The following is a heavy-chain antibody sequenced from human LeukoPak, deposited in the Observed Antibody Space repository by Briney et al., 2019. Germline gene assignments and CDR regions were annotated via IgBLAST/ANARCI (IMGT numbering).Heavy chain of an antibody. D-gene: IGHD6-13*01. CDR3: ARGRRSWYYFDY. CDR1: GYTFTSYG. V-gene: IGHV1-18*01. CDR2: ISAYNGNT. Sequence: ASVKVSCKASGYTFTSYGISWVRQAPGQGLEWMGWISAYNGNTNYAQKFQGRVTMTRDTSISTAYMELNRLRSDDTAVYYCARGRRSWYYFDYWGQGTLVTVSS. J-gene: IGHJ4*02.